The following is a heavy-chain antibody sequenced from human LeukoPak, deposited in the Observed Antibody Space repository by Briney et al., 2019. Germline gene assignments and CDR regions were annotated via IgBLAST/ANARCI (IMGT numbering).Heavy chain of an antibody. J-gene: IGHJ4*02. CDR1: GFTFRSYN. Sequence: PGGSLRLSCAASGFTFRSYNLNWVRQAPGKGLEWVSSISSSSSYIYYADSVKGRFTISRDNAKNSLYLQMNSLRAEDTAVYYCARVCIAAAGYYFDYWGQGTLVTVSS. V-gene: IGHV3-21*01. D-gene: IGHD6-13*01. CDR3: ARVCIAAAGYYFDY. CDR2: ISSSSSYI.